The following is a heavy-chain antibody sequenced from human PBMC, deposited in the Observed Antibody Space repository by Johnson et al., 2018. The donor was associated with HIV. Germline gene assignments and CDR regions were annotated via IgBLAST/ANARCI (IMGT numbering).Heavy chain of an antibody. Sequence: QVQLVESGGGVVQTGGSLRLSCAASGFTFSSYGMHWVRQAPGKGLEWVAVISYGGNKQYYVDSVEGRFTISRDNSKDTLYLQMNNLRTEDTALYYCTKDASSAWSGAFDIWGQGTMVTVSS. V-gene: IGHV3-30*19. CDR3: TKDASSAWSGAFDI. CDR1: GFTFSSYG. CDR2: ISYGGNKQ. J-gene: IGHJ3*02. D-gene: IGHD6-19*01.